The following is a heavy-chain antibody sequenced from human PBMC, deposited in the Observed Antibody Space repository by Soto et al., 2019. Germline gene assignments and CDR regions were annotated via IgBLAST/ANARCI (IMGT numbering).Heavy chain of an antibody. CDR3: ARAAYYYDSSGYYPGDY. J-gene: IGHJ4*02. CDR1: VYTFTSYA. Sequence: GASVNVSRKASVYTFTSYAMHWLRLAPGQRLEWMGWINAGNGNTKYSQKFQGRVTITRDTSASTAYMEVSSLRSEDTAVYYCARAAYYYDSSGYYPGDYWGQGSLVTAPQ. V-gene: IGHV1-3*01. CDR2: INAGNGNT. D-gene: IGHD3-22*01.